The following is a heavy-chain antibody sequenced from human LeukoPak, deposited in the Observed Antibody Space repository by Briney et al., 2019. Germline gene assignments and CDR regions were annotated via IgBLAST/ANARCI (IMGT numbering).Heavy chain of an antibody. CDR2: IYSGGST. CDR1: GFTVSSDY. V-gene: IGHV3-53*01. J-gene: IGHJ4*02. D-gene: IGHD3-16*01. CDR3: ARGRHNDGGDY. Sequence: GGSLRLSCTASGFTVSSDYMSWVRQAPGKGLEWVSVIYSGGSTYYADSVRGRFTISRDNSKNTLHLQMNSLRVEDTAVYYCARGRHNDGGDYWGQGTLVTVSS.